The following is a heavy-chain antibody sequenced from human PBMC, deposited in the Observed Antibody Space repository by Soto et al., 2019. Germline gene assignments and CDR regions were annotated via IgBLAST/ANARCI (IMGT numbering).Heavy chain of an antibody. CDR1: GGTFSSYA. CDR3: ARVVPPLRYDFWSGYKLIYYGMDV. CDR2: IIPIFGTA. J-gene: IGHJ6*02. Sequence: ASVKVSCKASGGTFSSYAISWVRQAPGQGLEWMGGIIPIFGTANYAQKFQGRVTITADESTSTAYMELSSLRSEDTAVYYCARVVPPLRYDFWSGYKLIYYGMDVWGQGTTVTVSS. V-gene: IGHV1-69*13. D-gene: IGHD3-3*01.